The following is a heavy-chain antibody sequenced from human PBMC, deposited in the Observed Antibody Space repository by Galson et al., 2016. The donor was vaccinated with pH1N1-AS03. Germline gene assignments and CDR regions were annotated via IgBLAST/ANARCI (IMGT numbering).Heavy chain of an antibody. Sequence: TLSLTCTVSGGSISSGSYYWSWIRQPAGKGLEWIGRIYTSGSTNYNPSLKSRVTISLDTSNNQFSLRLTSVTAADTALYYCARGGSSGYDSYFDSWGQGFLVTVSS. D-gene: IGHD5-12*01. J-gene: IGHJ4*02. CDR1: GGSISSGSYY. V-gene: IGHV4-61*02. CDR2: IYTSGST. CDR3: ARGGSSGYDSYFDS.